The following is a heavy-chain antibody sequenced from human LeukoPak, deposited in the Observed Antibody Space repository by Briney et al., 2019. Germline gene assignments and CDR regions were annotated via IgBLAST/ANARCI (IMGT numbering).Heavy chain of an antibody. D-gene: IGHD5-12*01. CDR3: ARAPMAITTSAFPDAFDF. CDR2: VSYSGGT. V-gene: IGHV4-59*02. Sequence: SETLSLTCTVSGDFVSGHYWSWIRQTPGKGLEWIGYVSYSGGTNYNPSLKRRVSISLDTSKNQFSLKLSSPAAADPAVYYCARAPMAITTSAFPDAFDFWGQGTMVTVSS. CDR1: GDFVSGHY. J-gene: IGHJ3*01.